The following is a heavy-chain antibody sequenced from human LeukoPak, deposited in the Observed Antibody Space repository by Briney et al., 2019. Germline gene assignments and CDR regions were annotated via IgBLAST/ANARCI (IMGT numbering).Heavy chain of an antibody. V-gene: IGHV4-34*01. CDR1: GGSFSGYY. CDR2: INHSGST. CDR3: ARDSRLLWFGESYYGMDV. D-gene: IGHD3-10*01. Sequence: SETLSLTCAVYGGSFSGYYSSWIRQPPGKGLEWIGEINHSGSTNYNPSLKSRVTISVDTSKNQFSLKLSSVTAADTAVYYCARDSRLLWFGESYYGMDVWGQGTTVTASS. J-gene: IGHJ6*02.